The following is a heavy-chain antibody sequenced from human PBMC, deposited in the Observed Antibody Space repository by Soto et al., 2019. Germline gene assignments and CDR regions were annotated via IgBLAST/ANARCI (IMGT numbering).Heavy chain of an antibody. CDR3: ARHPRSYNTGAFDI. V-gene: IGHV4-39*01. J-gene: IGHJ3*02. Sequence: PSETLSLTCTVSGGSISSSSYYWGWIRQPPGKGLEWIGSIYYSGSTYYNPSLKSRVTISVDTSKNQFSLKLSSVTAADTAVYYCARHPRSYNTGAFDIWGQGTMVTVSS. CDR1: GGSISSSSYY. D-gene: IGHD1-20*01. CDR2: IYYSGST.